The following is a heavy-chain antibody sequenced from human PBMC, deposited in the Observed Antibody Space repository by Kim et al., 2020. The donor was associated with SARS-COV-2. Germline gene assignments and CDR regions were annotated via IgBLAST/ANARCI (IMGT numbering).Heavy chain of an antibody. V-gene: IGHV1-69*13. CDR1: GGTLSSYA. D-gene: IGHD2-2*02. Sequence: SVKVSCKASGGTLSSYAITWVRQAPGQGLEWMGGIIPIFGTANYAQKFQGRVTITADESTSTAYMELSSLRSEDTAVYYCARLGHPLLYSYYYYGMDGW. J-gene: IGHJ6*01. CDR3: ARLGHPLLYSYYYYGMDG. CDR2: IIPIFGTA.